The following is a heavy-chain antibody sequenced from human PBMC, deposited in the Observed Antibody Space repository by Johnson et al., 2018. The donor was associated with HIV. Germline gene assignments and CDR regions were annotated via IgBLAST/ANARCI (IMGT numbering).Heavy chain of an antibody. Sequence: QVQLVESGGGVIQPGRSLRVSCAASGFTFSSYGMHWVRQAPGKGLEWVAVIWYDGSNRYYADSVKGRFTISRDNSKNTLYLQMNSLRAEDTAGYYCTKCIWGSSLIDAFDIWGQGTRVTVSS. V-gene: IGHV3-33*06. CDR1: GFTFSSYG. D-gene: IGHD6-13*01. CDR3: TKCIWGSSLIDAFDI. CDR2: IWYDGSNR. J-gene: IGHJ3*02.